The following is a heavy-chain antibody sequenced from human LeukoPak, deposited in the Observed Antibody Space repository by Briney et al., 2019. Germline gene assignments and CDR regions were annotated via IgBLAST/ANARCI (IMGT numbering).Heavy chain of an antibody. CDR3: ARTPPIVTPIHAFGI. CDR1: GYTFTGYY. J-gene: IGHJ3*02. V-gene: IGHV1-69*06. CDR2: IIPIFGTA. Sequence: GASVKVSCKASGYTFTGYYMHWVRQAPGQGLEWMGGIIPIFGTANYAQKFQGRVTITADKSTSTAYMELSSLRSEDTAVYYCARTPPIVTPIHAFGIWGQGTMVTVSS. D-gene: IGHD2-21*02.